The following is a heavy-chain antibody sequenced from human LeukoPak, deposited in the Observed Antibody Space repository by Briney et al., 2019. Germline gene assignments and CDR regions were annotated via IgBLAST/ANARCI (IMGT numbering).Heavy chain of an antibody. J-gene: IGHJ5*02. Sequence: ASVKVSCKASGYTFTSYGISWVRQAPGQGLEWMGWISAYNGNTNYAQKLQGRVTITADKSTSTAYMELSSLRSEDTAVYYCAGVSVRTKERYGYCSSTSCPLFDPWGQGTLVTVSS. D-gene: IGHD2-2*01. CDR1: GYTFTSYG. V-gene: IGHV1-18*01. CDR3: AGVSVRTKERYGYCSSTSCPLFDP. CDR2: ISAYNGNT.